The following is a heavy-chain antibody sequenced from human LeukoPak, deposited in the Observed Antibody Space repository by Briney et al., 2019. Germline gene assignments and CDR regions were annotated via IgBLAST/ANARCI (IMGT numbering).Heavy chain of an antibody. V-gene: IGHV4-59*01. CDR1: GGSISSYY. D-gene: IGHD6-13*01. CDR3: ARSSGSSSWAITYYYYYYMDV. J-gene: IGHJ6*03. Sequence: PSETLSLTCTVSGGSISSYYWSWLRQPPGKGLEWLGYIYYSGSTNYNPSLKSRVNISVDTSKNQFSLKLSSGTAADTAVYYCARSSGSSSWAITYYYYYYMDVWGKGTTVTISS. CDR2: IYYSGST.